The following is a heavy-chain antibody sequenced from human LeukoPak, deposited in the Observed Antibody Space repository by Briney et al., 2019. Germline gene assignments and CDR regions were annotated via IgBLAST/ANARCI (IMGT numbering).Heavy chain of an antibody. CDR1: GFTFSSYA. V-gene: IGHV3-23*01. J-gene: IGHJ4*02. D-gene: IGHD4-11*01. CDR3: AKDLADYSNSPLWGY. Sequence: GGSLRLSRAASGFTFSSYAMSWVRQAPGKGLEWVSAISGSGGSTYYADSVKGRFTISRDNSKNTLYLQMNSLRAEDTAVYYCAKDLADYSNSPLWGYWGQGTLVTVSS. CDR2: ISGSGGST.